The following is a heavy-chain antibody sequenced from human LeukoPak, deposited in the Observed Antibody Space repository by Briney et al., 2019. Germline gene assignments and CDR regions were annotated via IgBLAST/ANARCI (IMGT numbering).Heavy chain of an antibody. V-gene: IGHV5-51*01. J-gene: IGHJ5*02. Sequence: GESLKISCKGSGFSFITYWIVWVRQMPGKGLEWRGNISPSDSRTTYSPSFQGQVTFSADKSISTAYLQWRSLNASDTAIYYCARQSRGLQSWLDPWGQGTLVTVSS. CDR3: ARQSRGLQSWLDP. D-gene: IGHD3-16*01. CDR1: GFSFITYW. CDR2: ISPSDSRT.